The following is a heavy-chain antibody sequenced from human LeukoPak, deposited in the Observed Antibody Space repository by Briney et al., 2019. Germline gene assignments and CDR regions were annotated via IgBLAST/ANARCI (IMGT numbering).Heavy chain of an antibody. J-gene: IGHJ4*02. D-gene: IGHD3-3*01. Sequence: PVKVSCKASGYTFTSYDINWVPQATGQGLEWMGWKNPNSGNTGYAQKFQGRVTITRNTSISTAYMELSSLRSEDTAVYYCARGFSQRTSQILRFLEWLSYPYYFDYWGQGTLVTVSS. V-gene: IGHV1-8*03. CDR2: KNPNSGNT. CDR1: GYTFTSYD. CDR3: ARGFSQRTSQILRFLEWLSYPYYFDY.